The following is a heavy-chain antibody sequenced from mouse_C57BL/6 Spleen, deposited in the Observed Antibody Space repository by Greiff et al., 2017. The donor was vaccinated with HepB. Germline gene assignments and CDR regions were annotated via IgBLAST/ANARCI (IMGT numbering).Heavy chain of an antibody. V-gene: IGHV6-3*01. D-gene: IGHD1-1*02. J-gene: IGHJ4*01. CDR2: IRLKSDNYAT. Sequence: EVKLMESGGGLVQPGGSMKLSCVASGFTFSNYWMNWVRQSPEKGLEWVAQIRLKSDNYATHYAESVKGRFTISRDDSKSSVYLQMNNLRAEDTGIYYCTKYGHYYAMDYWGQGTSVTVSS. CDR1: GFTFSNYW. CDR3: TKYGHYYAMDY.